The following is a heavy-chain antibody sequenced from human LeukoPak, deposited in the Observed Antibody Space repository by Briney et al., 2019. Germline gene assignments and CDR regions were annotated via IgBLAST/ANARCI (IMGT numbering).Heavy chain of an antibody. D-gene: IGHD4/OR15-4a*01. Sequence: GASVKVSCKASGYTFTSYDINWVRQATGQGLEWMGWMNPNSGNTGYAQKFQGRVTITRNTSISTAYMELSSLRSEDTAVYYCGSSMVVTFNWFDPWGQGTLVTVSS. J-gene: IGHJ5*02. CDR1: GYTFTSYD. CDR2: MNPNSGNT. CDR3: GSSMVVTFNWFDP. V-gene: IGHV1-8*03.